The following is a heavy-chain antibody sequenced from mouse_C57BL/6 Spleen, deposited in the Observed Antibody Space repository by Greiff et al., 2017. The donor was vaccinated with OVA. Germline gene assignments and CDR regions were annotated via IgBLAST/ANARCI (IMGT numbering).Heavy chain of an antibody. CDR1: GYAFSSSW. Sequence: VQLQQSGPELVKPGASVKISCKASGYAFSSSWMHWVKQRPGKGLEWIGRIYPGDGDTNYNGKFKGKATLTADKSSSTAYMQLSSLTSEDSAVYFCARKDFDYTGGMDYWGQGTSVTVSS. CDR3: ARKDFDYTGGMDY. D-gene: IGHD2-13*01. J-gene: IGHJ4*01. CDR2: IYPGDGDT. V-gene: IGHV1-82*01.